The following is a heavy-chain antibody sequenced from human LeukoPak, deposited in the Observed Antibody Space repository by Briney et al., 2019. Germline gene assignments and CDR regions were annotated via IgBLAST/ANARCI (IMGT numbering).Heavy chain of an antibody. J-gene: IGHJ3*02. Sequence: SETLSLTCTVSGGSIGTYYWSWIRQPAGKGLEWIGRIYTSGTTNYNPSLNSRVTMSVDPPKNQFSLKVTSVTAADTATYFCARDLGPMGSDTWLGAFDIWGQGTMVTVSS. CDR2: IYTSGTT. D-gene: IGHD3-16*01. CDR1: GGSIGTYY. CDR3: ARDLGPMGSDTWLGAFDI. V-gene: IGHV4-4*07.